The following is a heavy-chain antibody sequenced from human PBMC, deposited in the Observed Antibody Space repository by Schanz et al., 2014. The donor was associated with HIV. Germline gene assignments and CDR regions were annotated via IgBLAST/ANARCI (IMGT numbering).Heavy chain of an antibody. CDR1: GFTFSSYA. CDR2: ISGSSIT. V-gene: IGHV3-23*01. J-gene: IGHJ6*02. CDR3: AKDEYYYGSGSYIYFYYGMDV. Sequence: EVQLLESGGGLVQPGGSLRLSCAASGFTFSSYAMSWVRQAPGKGLEWVSAISGSSITYSADSVKGRFTISRDNSRNTLYLEMNSLRADDTAVYYCAKDEYYYGSGSYIYFYYGMDVWGQGTTVTVSS. D-gene: IGHD3-10*01.